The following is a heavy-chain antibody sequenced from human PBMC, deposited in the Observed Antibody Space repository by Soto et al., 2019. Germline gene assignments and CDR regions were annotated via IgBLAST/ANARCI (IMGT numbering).Heavy chain of an antibody. J-gene: IGHJ6*02. Sequence: QVQLVESGGGVVQPGRSLRLSCAASGFTFSSYGLHWVRQAPGKGLEGVAVIWYDGSNKYYADSVKGRFTISRDNSKNTLYLQMNSLRAEDTAVYYCARGRYCSSTSCNTDGMDVWGHGTTVTVSS. CDR3: ARGRYCSSTSCNTDGMDV. CDR1: GFTFSSYG. CDR2: IWYDGSNK. D-gene: IGHD2-2*01. V-gene: IGHV3-33*01.